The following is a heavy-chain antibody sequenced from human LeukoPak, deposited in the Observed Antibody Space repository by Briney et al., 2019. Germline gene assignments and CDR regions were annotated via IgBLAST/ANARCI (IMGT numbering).Heavy chain of an antibody. J-gene: IGHJ4*02. Sequence: GASVKVSCKASGGTFSSYAISWVRQAPGQGLEWMGGIIPIFGTANYAQKFQGRVTITADESTSTAYMELSSLRSEDTAVYYCARDRGYYDSSGYYSGCGQGTLVTVSS. CDR3: ARDRGYYDSSGYYSG. CDR1: GGTFSSYA. V-gene: IGHV1-69*13. D-gene: IGHD3-22*01. CDR2: IIPIFGTA.